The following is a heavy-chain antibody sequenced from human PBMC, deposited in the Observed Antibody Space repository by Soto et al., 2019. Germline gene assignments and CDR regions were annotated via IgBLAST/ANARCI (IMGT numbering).Heavy chain of an antibody. CDR2: ISGSGGST. CDR1: GFTFSSYA. Sequence: EVQLLESGGGLVQPGGSLRLSCAASGFTFSSYAMSWVRQAPGKGLEWVSAISGSGGSTYYADSVKGRFTISRDNSKNTLYLQMNSLRAEDTAVYYCAKEVYYYDSSGYPQTFDYWGQGTLVTVSS. CDR3: AKEVYYYDSSGYPQTFDY. V-gene: IGHV3-23*01. D-gene: IGHD3-22*01. J-gene: IGHJ4*02.